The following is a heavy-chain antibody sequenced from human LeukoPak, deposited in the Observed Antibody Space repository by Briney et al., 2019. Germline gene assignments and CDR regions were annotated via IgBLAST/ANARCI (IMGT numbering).Heavy chain of an antibody. CDR2: INPNSGGT. CDR3: AGSLVYYYDSSGYPLDY. V-gene: IGHV1-2*06. CDR1: GYTFTGYY. D-gene: IGHD3-22*01. J-gene: IGHJ4*02. Sequence: GASVKVSCKASGYTFTGYYMHWVRQAPGQGLEWMGRINPNSGGTNYAQKFQGRVTMTRDTSISTAYMEMSRLRSDDTAVYYCAGSLVYYYDSSGYPLDYWGQGTLVTVSS.